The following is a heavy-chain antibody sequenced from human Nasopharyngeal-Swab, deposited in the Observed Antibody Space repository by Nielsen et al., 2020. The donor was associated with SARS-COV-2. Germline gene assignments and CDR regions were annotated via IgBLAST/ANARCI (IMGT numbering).Heavy chain of an antibody. CDR1: GGTFSSYA. CDR3: ARDRKNYYGSGSYYSPYYYYGMDV. V-gene: IGHV1-69*13. CDR2: IIPIFGTA. D-gene: IGHD3-10*01. Sequence: SVKVSCKASGGTFSSYAISWVRQAPGQGLERMGGIIPIFGTANYAQKFQGRVTITADESTSTAYMELSSLRSEDTAVYYCARDRKNYYGSGSYYSPYYYYGMDVWGQGTTVTVSS. J-gene: IGHJ6*02.